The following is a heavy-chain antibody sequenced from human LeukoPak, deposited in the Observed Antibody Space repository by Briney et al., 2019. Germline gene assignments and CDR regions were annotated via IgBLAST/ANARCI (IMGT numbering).Heavy chain of an antibody. CDR3: ARDDQPSSGWYAFDY. Sequence: PGGSLRLSCAASGFTFSSYAMHWVRQAPGKGLEWVAVISYDGSNKYYADSVKGRFTISRDNSKNTLYLQVNSLRAEDTAVYYCARDDQPSSGWYAFDYWGQGTLVTVSS. J-gene: IGHJ4*02. D-gene: IGHD6-19*01. V-gene: IGHV3-30*04. CDR2: ISYDGSNK. CDR1: GFTFSSYA.